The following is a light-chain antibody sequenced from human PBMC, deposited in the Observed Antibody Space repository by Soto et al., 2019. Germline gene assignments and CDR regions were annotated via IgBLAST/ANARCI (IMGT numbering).Light chain of an antibody. Sequence: QSALTQPASVSGSPGQSITVSCTGTGSDVGAYNLVSWYQQHPGKAPTLIIYEVNKRPSGVPDRFSGSKSGNTASLTVSGLQADDEADYYCSSYAGSDHRGVFGTGTKLTVL. CDR2: EVN. CDR3: SSYAGSDHRGV. J-gene: IGLJ1*01. CDR1: GSDVGAYNL. V-gene: IGLV2-8*01.